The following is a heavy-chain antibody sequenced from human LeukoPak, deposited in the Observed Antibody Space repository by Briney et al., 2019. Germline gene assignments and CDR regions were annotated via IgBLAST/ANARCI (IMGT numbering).Heavy chain of an antibody. J-gene: IGHJ4*02. CDR2: IYYSGST. CDR3: ARAGFGGSGFDY. D-gene: IGHD3-10*01. CDR1: DGSISSGYYY. V-gene: IGHV4-39*07. Sequence: SETLSLTCSVSDGSISSGYYYWAWIRQPPGKGPEWIGYIYYSGSTNYNPSLKSRVTISVDTSKNQFSLKLSSVTAADTAVYYCARAGFGGSGFDYWGQGTLVTVSS.